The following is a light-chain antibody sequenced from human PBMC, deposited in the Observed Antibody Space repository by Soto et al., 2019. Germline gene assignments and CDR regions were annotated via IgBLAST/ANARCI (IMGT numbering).Light chain of an antibody. CDR1: SSDVGGYNY. CDR2: DVT. J-gene: IGLJ2*01. CDR3: CSYAGSNILI. Sequence: QSVLTQPRSVSGSPGQSVTISCTGTSSDVGGYNYVSWYQRHPGKAPKLIISDVTQRPSGVPDRFSGSKSGNTASLTISGLQADDEADYDCCSYAGSNILIFGGGTKLTVL. V-gene: IGLV2-11*01.